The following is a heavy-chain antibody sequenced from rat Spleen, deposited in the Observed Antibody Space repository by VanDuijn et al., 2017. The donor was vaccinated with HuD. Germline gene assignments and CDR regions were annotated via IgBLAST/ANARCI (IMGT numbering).Heavy chain of an antibody. J-gene: IGHJ2*01. CDR3: AKEGNYGGAFDY. CDR1: GFTFSNFD. Sequence: EVQLVESGGGLVRPGGSLKLSCSVSGFTFSNFDMAWVRQAPKKGLEWVAYISYDGGNTYYRDSVKGRFTISRDNAENTVYLQMNSLRSEDTATYYCAKEGNYGGAFDYWGQGVMVTVSS. D-gene: IGHD1-11*01. V-gene: IGHV5S13*01. CDR2: ISYDGGNT.